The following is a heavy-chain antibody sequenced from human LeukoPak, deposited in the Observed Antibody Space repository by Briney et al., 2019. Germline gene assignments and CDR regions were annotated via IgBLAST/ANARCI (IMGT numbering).Heavy chain of an antibody. D-gene: IGHD3-16*02. CDR3: ARHKLDDYVWGSYLGYGMDV. CDR2: IDPSDSYT. J-gene: IGHJ6*02. Sequence: GESLKISCQGSGYSFTSYWISWVRQMPGKGLEWMGRIDPSDSYTNYSPSFQGHVTISADKSISTAYLQWSSLKASDTAMYYCARHKLDDYVWGSYLGYGMDVWGQGTTVTVSS. V-gene: IGHV5-10-1*01. CDR1: GYSFTSYW.